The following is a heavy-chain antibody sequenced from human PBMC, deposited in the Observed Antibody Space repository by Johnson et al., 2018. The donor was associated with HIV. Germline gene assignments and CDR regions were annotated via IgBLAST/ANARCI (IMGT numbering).Heavy chain of an antibody. CDR1: GFTFDDYT. CDR3: ARDGHVSGSYHAFDI. J-gene: IGHJ3*02. CDR2: IGTAGDT. V-gene: IGHV3-13*01. Sequence: VQLVESGGGVVQPGRSLRLSCAASGFTFDDYTMHWVRQGPGKGLEWVSSIGTAGDTYYPGSVKGRFTISRENAKNSLYLQMNSLTVGDTAVYYCARDGHVSGSYHAFDIWGQGTMVTVSS. D-gene: IGHD1-26*01.